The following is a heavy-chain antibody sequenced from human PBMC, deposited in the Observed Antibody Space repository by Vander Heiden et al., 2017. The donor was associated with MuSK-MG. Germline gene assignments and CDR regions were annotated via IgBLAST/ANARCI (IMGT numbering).Heavy chain of an antibody. CDR3: AKDPWIQLWLLGPVWDY. J-gene: IGHJ4*02. D-gene: IGHD5-18*01. CDR2: ISGSGGST. V-gene: IGHV3-23*01. Sequence: EVQLLESGGGLVQQGGSLRLSCAASGFTFSTYAMSWVRQAPGKGLEWVSAISGSGGSTYYADSVKGRFTISRDNSKNTLYLQMNSLRAEDTAVYYCAKDPWIQLWLLGPVWDYWGQGTLVTVSS. CDR1: GFTFSTYA.